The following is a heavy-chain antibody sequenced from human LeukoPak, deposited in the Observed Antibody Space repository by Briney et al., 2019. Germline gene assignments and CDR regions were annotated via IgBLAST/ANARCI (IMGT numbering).Heavy chain of an antibody. CDR3: ARDRGSYYYVSSGYYNFDY. CDR1: GFTFDDYG. CDR2: INWNGGST. V-gene: IGHV3-20*04. J-gene: IGHJ4*02. Sequence: PGGSLRLSCAASGFTFDDYGMSWVRHAPGKGLEWVSGINWNGGSTGYADSVKGRFTISRDNAKNSLYLQMNSLRAEDTAVYYCARDRGSYYYVSSGYYNFDYWGQGTLVTVSS. D-gene: IGHD3-22*01.